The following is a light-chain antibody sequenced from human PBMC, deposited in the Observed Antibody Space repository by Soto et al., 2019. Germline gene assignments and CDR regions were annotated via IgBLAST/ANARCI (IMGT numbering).Light chain of an antibody. CDR1: QSVSRR. J-gene: IGKJ1*01. V-gene: IGKV3-20*01. Sequence: EVVLTQSPGTLSLSPGGRATLSCRASQSVSRRLARYQQRPGQSPRLLISGASMRASGVPVRFIGSGSGTDFTLTISRLEPEDFAVYYCQQYDNLSWTFGQGTKVDIK. CDR2: GAS. CDR3: QQYDNLSWT.